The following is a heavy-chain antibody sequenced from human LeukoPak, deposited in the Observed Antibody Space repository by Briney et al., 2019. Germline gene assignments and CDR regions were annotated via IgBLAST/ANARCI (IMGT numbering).Heavy chain of an antibody. CDR2: INSDGSTT. CDR3: ANSNWFDP. Sequence: GGSLRLSCAASGFTFSSYWMHWVRQAPGKGLVWVSHINSDGSTTGYADSVKGRFTTSRDNAKNTLYLQMNSLRAEDTAVYYCANSNWFDPWGQGTLVTVSS. V-gene: IGHV3-74*01. CDR1: GFTFSSYW. J-gene: IGHJ5*02.